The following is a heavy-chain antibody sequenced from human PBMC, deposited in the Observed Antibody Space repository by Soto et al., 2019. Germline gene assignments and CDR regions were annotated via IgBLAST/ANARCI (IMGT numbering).Heavy chain of an antibody. CDR2: MNPNSGNT. J-gene: IGHJ6*02. D-gene: IGHD4-17*01. CDR1: GYTFTSYD. V-gene: IGHV1-8*01. CDR3: ARRGTTVTHYYYYYGMDV. Sequence: VASVKVSCKASGYTFTSYDINWVRQATGQGLEWMGWMNPNSGNTGYAQKFQGRVTMTRNTSISTAYMELSSLRSEDTAVYYCARRGTTVTHYYYYYGMDVWGQGTTVTVSS.